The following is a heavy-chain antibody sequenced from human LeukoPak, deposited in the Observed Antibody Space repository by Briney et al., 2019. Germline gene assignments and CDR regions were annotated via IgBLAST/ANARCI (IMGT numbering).Heavy chain of an antibody. CDR3: AKDLVRITMIVADRGYAFDI. V-gene: IGHV3-30*02. D-gene: IGHD3-22*01. CDR2: IRYDGSNK. J-gene: IGHJ3*02. Sequence: PGGSLRLSCAASGFTFSSYGMHWVRLAPGKGLEWVAFIRYDGSNKYYADSVKGRFTISRDNSKNTLYLQMNSLRAEDTAVYYCAKDLVRITMIVADRGYAFDIWGQGTMVTVSS. CDR1: GFTFSSYG.